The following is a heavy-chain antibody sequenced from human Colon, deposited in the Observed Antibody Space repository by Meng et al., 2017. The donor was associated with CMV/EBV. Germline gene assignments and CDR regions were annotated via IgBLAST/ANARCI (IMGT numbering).Heavy chain of an antibody. CDR3: ARVWGRGGLTNGLDV. Sequence: SETLSLTCTVSGGSISSYYWTWIRQPPGKGLEWIGFIYDSGSTYHNPSLKSRVTMSVDTSKTQLSVKLSSVTAADTAVYYCARVWGRGGLTNGLDVWGQGTTVTVSS. J-gene: IGHJ6*02. V-gene: IGHV4-59*12. CDR1: GGSISSYY. CDR2: IYDSGST. D-gene: IGHD3-16*01.